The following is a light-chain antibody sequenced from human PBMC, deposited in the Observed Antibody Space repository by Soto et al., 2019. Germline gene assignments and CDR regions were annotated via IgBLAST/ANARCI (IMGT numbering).Light chain of an antibody. V-gene: IGKV1-5*03. CDR2: KAS. J-gene: IGKJ1*01. CDR1: QSISNW. CDR3: QQYNSYVST. Sequence: DSQMTQFPSTLSASVGDRVTITXXASQSISNWLAWYQQKPGKAPKLLIYKASTLEGGVPSRFSGSASGTEFTLSISSLQPDDFATYYCQQYNSYVSTFGPGTKVDVK.